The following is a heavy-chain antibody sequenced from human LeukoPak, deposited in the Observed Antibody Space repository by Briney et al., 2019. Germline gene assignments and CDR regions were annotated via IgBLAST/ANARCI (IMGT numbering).Heavy chain of an antibody. J-gene: IGHJ5*02. CDR1: GFTFSDYS. Sequence: GGSLRLSCAASGFTFSDYSMSWVRQAPGKGLEWVSAISNSGGSTYYADAVKGRFTISRDNSKNTLYLQMKSLRADDTAVYYCARGDTRIAARDQPTLNPWGQGSLVTVSS. D-gene: IGHD6-6*01. CDR2: ISNSGGST. V-gene: IGHV3-23*01. CDR3: ARGDTRIAARDQPTLNP.